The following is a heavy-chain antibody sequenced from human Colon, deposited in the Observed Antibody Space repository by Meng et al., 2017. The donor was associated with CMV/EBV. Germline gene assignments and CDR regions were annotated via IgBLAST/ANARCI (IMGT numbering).Heavy chain of an antibody. J-gene: IGHJ4*02. Sequence: GDFGWNWIRQSPGKGLEWIGYSFYSGSTHYNPSLESRVTISLDTSKNQFSLRLRSVTAADTAVYYCARTSDISIFGVVMKNPYYFDYWGQGTLVTVSS. CDR2: SFYSGST. CDR3: ARTSDISIFGVVMKNPYYFDY. D-gene: IGHD3-3*01. V-gene: IGHV4-30-4*01. CDR1: GDFG.